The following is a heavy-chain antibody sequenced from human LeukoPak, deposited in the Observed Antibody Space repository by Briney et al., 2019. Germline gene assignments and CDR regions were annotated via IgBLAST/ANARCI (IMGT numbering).Heavy chain of an antibody. D-gene: IGHD1-26*01. CDR2: ISVSGGST. Sequence: GGSLRLSCAASGFTFSSYGMSWVRQAPGKGLEWVAAISVSGGSTNYADSVKGRFTISRDNSKNSLYLQMDSLRAEDTAVYYCARSSYFDYWGQGTLVAVSS. J-gene: IGHJ4*02. V-gene: IGHV3-23*01. CDR1: GFTFSSYG. CDR3: ARSSYFDY.